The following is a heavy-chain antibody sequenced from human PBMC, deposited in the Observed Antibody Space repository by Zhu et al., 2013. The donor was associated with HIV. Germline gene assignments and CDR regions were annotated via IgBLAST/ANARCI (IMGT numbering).Heavy chain of an antibody. CDR2: IDPYSGGT. Sequence: HVQLVQSGADVRKPGASVQVSCKIFGDTFSPNYLHWVRQAPGQGLEWMGWIDPYSGGTNYAQKFQGRVTMTRDTSITTSYMELSRLQSDDTAVYYCARDYTHTTDYWGQGTLVTVSS. V-gene: IGHV1-2*02. CDR1: GDTFSPNY. CDR3: ARDYTHTTDY. D-gene: IGHD2-2*02. J-gene: IGHJ4*02.